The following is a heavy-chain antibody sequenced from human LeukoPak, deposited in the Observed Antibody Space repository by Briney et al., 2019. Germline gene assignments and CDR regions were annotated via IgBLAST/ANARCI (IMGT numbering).Heavy chain of an antibody. V-gene: IGHV3-30*18. CDR3: AKGPEGDYLDY. CDR1: GFTFSSYG. D-gene: IGHD1-14*01. CDR2: ISYDGSNK. J-gene: IGHJ4*02. Sequence: GGSLRLSCVASGFTFSSYGMHWVRQAPGKGLEWVAVISYDGSNKYYADSVKGRFTISRDNSMNTLYLQMNSLRAEDTAVYYCAKGPEGDYLDYWGQGTLVTVSS.